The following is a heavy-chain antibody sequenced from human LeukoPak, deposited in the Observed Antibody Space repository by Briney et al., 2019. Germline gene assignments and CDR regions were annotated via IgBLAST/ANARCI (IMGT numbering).Heavy chain of an antibody. CDR1: GGSISSYY. J-gene: IGHJ3*02. V-gene: IGHV4-4*07. CDR2: IYTSGST. D-gene: IGHD6-13*01. Sequence: KPSETLSLTCTGSGGSISSYYWSWIRQPAGKGRDWIGRIYTSGSTNYNPSLNSRVSMSVDTSKHQFSLKLTSVPAADTAVYYCARDRVAAARPSPFDIWGQGTMVTVSS. CDR3: ARDRVAAARPSPFDI.